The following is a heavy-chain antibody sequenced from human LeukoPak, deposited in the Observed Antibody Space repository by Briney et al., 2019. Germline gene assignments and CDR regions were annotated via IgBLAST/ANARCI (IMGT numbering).Heavy chain of an antibody. Sequence: SVKVSCKASGGTFSSYAISWVRQAPGQGLEWMGRIIPILGIANYAQKFQGRVTITADKSTSTAYMELSSLRSEDTAVYYCARVTVVVPAAEGEYYYYYGMDVWGQGTTVTVSS. V-gene: IGHV1-69*04. CDR3: ARVTVVVPAAEGEYYYYYGMDV. J-gene: IGHJ6*02. D-gene: IGHD2-2*01. CDR2: IIPILGIA. CDR1: GGTFSSYA.